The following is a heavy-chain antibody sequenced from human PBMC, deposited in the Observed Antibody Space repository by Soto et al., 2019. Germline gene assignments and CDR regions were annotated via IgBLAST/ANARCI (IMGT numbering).Heavy chain of an antibody. J-gene: IGHJ6*02. D-gene: IGHD2-2*01. CDR3: TTVKSLYCSSTSCYSGMDV. Sequence: GGSLRLSCAASGFTFSSYSMNWVRQAPGKGLEWVSYISSSSTIYYADSVKGRFTISRDNAKNTLYLQMNSLKTEDTAVYYCTTVKSLYCSSTSCYSGMDVWGQGTTVTVSS. V-gene: IGHV3-48*01. CDR2: ISSSSTI. CDR1: GFTFSSYS.